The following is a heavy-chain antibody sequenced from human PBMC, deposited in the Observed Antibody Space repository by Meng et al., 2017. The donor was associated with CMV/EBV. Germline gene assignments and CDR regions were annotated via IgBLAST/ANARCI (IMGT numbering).Heavy chain of an antibody. CDR1: GFTFDDYA. CDR3: AKDAAPSIAVAGAYYFDY. J-gene: IGHJ4*02. V-gene: IGHV3-9*01. CDR2: ISWNSGSI. Sequence: SLKISCAASGFTFDDYAMHWVRQAPGKGLEWASGISWNSGSIGYADSVKGRFTISRDNAKNSLYLQMNSLRAEDTALYYCAKDAAPSIAVAGAYYFDYWGQGTLVTVSS. D-gene: IGHD6-19*01.